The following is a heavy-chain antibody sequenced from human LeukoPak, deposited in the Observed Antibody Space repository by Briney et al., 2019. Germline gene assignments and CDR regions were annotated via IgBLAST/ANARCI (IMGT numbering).Heavy chain of an antibody. CDR3: AGGGYSAYEFDC. CDR1: GYSFSTNW. Sequence: PGESLKISCRASGYSFSTNWIGWVRQMPGKGLEWMGVIYPGDSDTRYSPSFQGQVTISADKSISTAYLQWSSLKASDTAMYYCAGGGYSAYEFDCWGQGTLVTVSS. V-gene: IGHV5-51*01. J-gene: IGHJ4*02. CDR2: IYPGDSDT. D-gene: IGHD5-12*01.